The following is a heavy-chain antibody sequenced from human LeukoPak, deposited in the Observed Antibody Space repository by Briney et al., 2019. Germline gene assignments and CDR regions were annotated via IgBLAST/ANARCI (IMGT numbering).Heavy chain of an antibody. CDR1: GFGFQGSA. CDR3: IRHLEYVAPDS. D-gene: IGHD3-16*01. J-gene: IGHJ4*02. V-gene: IGHV3-73*01. CDR2: MRDRNKNYAT. Sequence: GGSLRLSCAASGFGFQGSAVHWVRQSSGRGLEWVGCMRDRNKNYATIYAASMRGSFSISRDDSKNTATLHMNPLRTEDTAVYFCIRHLEYVAPDSWGQGTLVTVS.